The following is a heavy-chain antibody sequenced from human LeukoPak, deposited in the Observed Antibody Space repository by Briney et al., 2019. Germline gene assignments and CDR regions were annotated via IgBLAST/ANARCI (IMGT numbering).Heavy chain of an antibody. CDR3: ARDRAAMVRGVKYYYYGMDV. CDR1: GFTFSSYA. J-gene: IGHJ6*02. Sequence: GGPLRLSCAASGFTFSSYAMHWVRQAPGKGLEYVSAISSKGDSTHYANSVEGRFTISRDNSKNTLYLQMGSLRAEDMAVYYCARDRAAMVRGVKYYYYGMDVWGQGTTVTVSS. CDR2: ISSKGDST. D-gene: IGHD3-10*01. V-gene: IGHV3-64*01.